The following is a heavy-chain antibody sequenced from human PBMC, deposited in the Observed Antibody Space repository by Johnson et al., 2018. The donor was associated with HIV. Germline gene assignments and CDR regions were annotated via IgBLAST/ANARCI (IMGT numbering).Heavy chain of an antibody. J-gene: IGHJ3*02. V-gene: IGHV3-23*04. CDR1: GFSFSGYA. CDR3: GKRENDCGSTSCYFVAFDI. Sequence: EVQLVESGGGVVQPGRSLRLSCAASGFSFSGYAMTWVRQAPGKGLEWVSVMTGNGDRTYYAESVKGRFTIARDNSKNTLYLQMNSLRVEDTAVYYCGKRENDCGSTSCYFVAFDIWGQGTLVTVSS. D-gene: IGHD2-2*01. CDR2: MTGNGDRT.